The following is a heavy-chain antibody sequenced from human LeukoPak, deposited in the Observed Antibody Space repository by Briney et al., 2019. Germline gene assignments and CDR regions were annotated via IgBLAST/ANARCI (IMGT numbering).Heavy chain of an antibody. J-gene: IGHJ4*01. Sequence: TGGSLRLSCAVSGLTFSGRAMTWVRQAPGQGLQWVSSIDISGDNTAYADAVKGRFTISRDNSRSTLYLQMNDLRVEDSAIYYCANEIRPNDYWGQEPWSPSPQ. CDR1: GLTFSGRA. CDR2: IDISGDNT. V-gene: IGHV3-23*01. CDR3: ANEIRPNDY.